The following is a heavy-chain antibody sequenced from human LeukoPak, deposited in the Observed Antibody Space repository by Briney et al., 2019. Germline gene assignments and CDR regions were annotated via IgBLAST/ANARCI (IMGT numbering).Heavy chain of an antibody. V-gene: IGHV3-30*03. CDR3: ARDTMIVVVSLDY. D-gene: IGHD3-22*01. CDR2: ISHEGSQT. CDR1: GFSFGSYG. J-gene: IGHJ4*02. Sequence: GGSLRLSCAASGFSFGSYGIHWVRQAPGKGLEWVAVISHEGSQTYYADSVRGRFTISRDNSKNTLYLQMNSLRAEDTAVYYCARDTMIVVVSLDYWGQGTLVTVSS.